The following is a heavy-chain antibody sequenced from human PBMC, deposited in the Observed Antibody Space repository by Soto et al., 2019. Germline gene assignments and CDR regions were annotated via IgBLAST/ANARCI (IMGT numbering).Heavy chain of an antibody. D-gene: IGHD5-18*01. Sequence: ASETLSLTCAVSGGSIRSSNLWSWVRQPPGKGLEWIGEIYHSGSTNYNPSLKSRVTISVDKSKNQFSLKLSSVTAADTAMYYCARVQRGVDTAMVPYYYFDYWGQGTLVTVSS. J-gene: IGHJ4*02. CDR2: IYHSGST. CDR3: ARVQRGVDTAMVPYYYFDY. CDR1: GGSIRSSNL. V-gene: IGHV4-4*02.